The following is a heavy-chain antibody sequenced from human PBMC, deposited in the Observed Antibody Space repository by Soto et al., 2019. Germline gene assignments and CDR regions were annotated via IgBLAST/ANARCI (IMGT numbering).Heavy chain of an antibody. J-gene: IGHJ4*02. CDR1: GYTFTDYY. CDR2: INPNSGAT. CDR3: ARAVVTTTPNFDY. V-gene: IGHV1-2*04. Sequence: ASVKVSCKASGYTFTDYYIHWVRQAPGQGLEWMGWINPNSGATNYAQKLQGWVTMTRDTSISTAYMELSRLRSDDTALYYCARAVVTTTPNFDYWGQGTLVTVSS. D-gene: IGHD5-12*01.